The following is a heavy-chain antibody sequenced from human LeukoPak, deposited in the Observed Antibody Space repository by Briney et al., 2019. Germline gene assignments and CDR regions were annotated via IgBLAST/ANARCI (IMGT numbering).Heavy chain of an antibody. Sequence: PGRSLRLSCAASRFTFSSYAMHWVRQAPGKGLEWVAVISYDGSNKYYADSVKGRFTIPRDNSKNTLYLQMNSLRAEDTAVYYCARTFPGGGGFDYWGQGTLVTVSS. J-gene: IGHJ4*02. CDR1: RFTFSSYA. CDR2: ISYDGSNK. CDR3: ARTFPGGGGFDY. D-gene: IGHD3-16*01. V-gene: IGHV3-30-3*01.